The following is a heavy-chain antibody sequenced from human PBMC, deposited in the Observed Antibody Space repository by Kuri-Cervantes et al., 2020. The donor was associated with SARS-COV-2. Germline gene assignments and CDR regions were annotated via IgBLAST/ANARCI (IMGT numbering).Heavy chain of an antibody. Sequence: SVKVSCKASGGTFSSYAISWVRQAPGQGLEWMGGIIPIFGTANYAQKFQGRVTITADKSTSTAYMELSSLRSEDTAVYYCASRILKQPLPPKTIVTVPGMDVWGQGTTVTVSS. V-gene: IGHV1-69*06. CDR3: ASRILKQPLPPKTIVTVPGMDV. CDR2: IIPIFGTA. D-gene: IGHD4-11*01. J-gene: IGHJ6*02. CDR1: GGTFSSYA.